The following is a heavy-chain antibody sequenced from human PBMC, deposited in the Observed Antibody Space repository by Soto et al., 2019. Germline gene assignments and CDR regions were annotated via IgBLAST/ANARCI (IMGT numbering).Heavy chain of an antibody. J-gene: IGHJ5*02. CDR2: INPSGGST. Sequence: ASVKVSCKASGYTFTSYNMHSVRQAPGQGLEWMGIINPSGGSTSYAQKFQGRVTMTRDTSTSTVYMELSSLRSEDTAVYYCARDYSSGWYFYNWFDPWGQGTLVTVSS. D-gene: IGHD6-19*01. CDR1: GYTFTSYN. V-gene: IGHV1-46*01. CDR3: ARDYSSGWYFYNWFDP.